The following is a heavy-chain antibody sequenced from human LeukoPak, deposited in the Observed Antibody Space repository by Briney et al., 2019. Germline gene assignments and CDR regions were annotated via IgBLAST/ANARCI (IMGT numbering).Heavy chain of an antibody. D-gene: IGHD4-23*01. CDR2: IYHSGST. CDR1: GYSISSGYY. CDR3: AKAYGGNPTLDY. Sequence: PSETLSLTCTVSGYSISSGYYWGWIRQPPGKGLEWIGSIYHSGSTYYNPSLKSRVTISVDTSKNQFSLKLSSVTAADTAVYYCAKAYGGNPTLDYWGQGTLVTVSS. J-gene: IGHJ4*02. V-gene: IGHV4-38-2*02.